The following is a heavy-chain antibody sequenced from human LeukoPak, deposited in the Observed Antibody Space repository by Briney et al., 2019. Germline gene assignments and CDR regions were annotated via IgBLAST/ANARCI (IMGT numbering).Heavy chain of an antibody. CDR2: IKSKTDGGTT. CDR3: AKPRRRLTMVRGVNPAFDY. Sequence: NTGGSLRLSCAASGFTFSNAWMSWVRQAPGKGLEWVGRIKSKTDGGTTDYAAPVKGRFTISREDSKNTLYLQMNSLNAEDTAVYYRAKPRRRLTMVRGVNPAFDYWRRGGLATVPS. CDR1: GFTFSNAW. D-gene: IGHD3-10*01. V-gene: IGHV3-15*01. J-gene: IGHJ4*02.